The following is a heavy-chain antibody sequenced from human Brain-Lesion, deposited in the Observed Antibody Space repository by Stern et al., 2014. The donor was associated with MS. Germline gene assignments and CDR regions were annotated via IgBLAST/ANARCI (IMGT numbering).Heavy chain of an antibody. J-gene: IGHJ4*02. CDR1: GYRFTSNW. V-gene: IGHV5-51*01. D-gene: IGHD6-6*01. CDR3: ARRGDSSSSGFDY. Sequence: VQLVASGAEVKKPGESLKISCKGSGYRFTSNWIGWGRQMPGKGLEWMGIIWPGDSDTRYSPSFQGQVTISADKSISTAYLQWSSLQASDPAMYYCARRGDSSSSGFDYWGQGTLVIVSS. CDR2: IWPGDSDT.